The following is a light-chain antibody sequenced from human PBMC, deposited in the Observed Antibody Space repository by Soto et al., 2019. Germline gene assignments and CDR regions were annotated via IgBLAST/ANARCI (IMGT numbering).Light chain of an antibody. CDR2: GAS. Sequence: EVVLTQSPDTLSLFPGERATLSCRASQRVSSTYFAWYRQKPGQPPSLLIYGASNRATGVPDRFSGSGSGTGFTLTIRRLEPGDFAVYYFQQYGSAAPGFPFGPGTTVEIK. CDR3: QQYGSAAPGFP. J-gene: IGKJ3*01. V-gene: IGKV3-20*01. CDR1: QRVSSTY.